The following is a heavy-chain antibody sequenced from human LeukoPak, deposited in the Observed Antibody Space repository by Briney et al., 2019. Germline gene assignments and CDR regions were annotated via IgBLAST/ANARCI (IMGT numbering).Heavy chain of an antibody. CDR3: AKTLSMIVVALIDY. V-gene: IGHV3-23*01. D-gene: IGHD3-22*01. Sequence: GGSLRLSCAASGFTFSSYAMSWVRQAPGKGLEWVSAISGSGGSTYYADSVKGRFTISRDNSKNTLYLQMNSLRAEDTAVYYCAKTLSMIVVALIDYWGQGTLVTVSS. J-gene: IGHJ4*02. CDR1: GFTFSSYA. CDR2: ISGSGGST.